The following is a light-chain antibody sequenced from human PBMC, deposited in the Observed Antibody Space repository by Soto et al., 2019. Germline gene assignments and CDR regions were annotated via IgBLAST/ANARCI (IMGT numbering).Light chain of an antibody. Sequence: DIQMTQSPSTLSASVGDRVTITCRASQSISNWLAWYQQKPGKAPKLLIYKTSNLESGVPSRFSGSGSGTEFPLTISSLQPDDFATYYCQQSYSTPQTFGQGTKVDIK. V-gene: IGKV1-5*03. CDR3: QQSYSTPQT. CDR1: QSISNW. CDR2: KTS. J-gene: IGKJ1*01.